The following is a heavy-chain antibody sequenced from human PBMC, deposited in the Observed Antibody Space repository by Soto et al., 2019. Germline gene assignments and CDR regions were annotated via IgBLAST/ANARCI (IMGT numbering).Heavy chain of an antibody. CDR1: GFTFSSYA. D-gene: IGHD6-13*01. V-gene: IGHV3-23*01. J-gene: IGHJ4*02. CDR2: ISGSGGST. Sequence: GGSLRLSGAASGFTFSSYAMSWVRQAPGKGLEWVSAISGSGGSTYYADSVKGRFTISRDNSKNTLYLQMNSLRAEDTAVYYCAKLIQRQQLVTRYFDYWGQGTLVTVSS. CDR3: AKLIQRQQLVTRYFDY.